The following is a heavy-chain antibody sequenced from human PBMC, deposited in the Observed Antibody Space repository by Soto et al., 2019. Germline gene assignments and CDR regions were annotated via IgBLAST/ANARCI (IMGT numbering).Heavy chain of an antibody. CDR3: ARDPRSKKGLAAAGNFDY. J-gene: IGHJ4*02. CDR1: GYTFTSYA. D-gene: IGHD6-13*01. Sequence: ASVKVSCKASGYTFTSYAMHWVRQAPGQRLEWMGWINAGNGNTKYSQKFQGRVTITRDTSASTAYMELSSLRSEDTAVYYCARDPRSKKGLAAAGNFDYWGQGTLVTLSS. CDR2: INAGNGNT. V-gene: IGHV1-3*01.